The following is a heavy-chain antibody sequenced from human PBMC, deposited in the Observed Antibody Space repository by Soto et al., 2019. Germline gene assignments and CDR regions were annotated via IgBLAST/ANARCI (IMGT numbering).Heavy chain of an antibody. J-gene: IGHJ3*02. V-gene: IGHV3-23*01. D-gene: IGHD5-12*01. CDR2: ISGSGGST. CDR1: GVTFSSSA. CDR3: AKDPDAWIRFPAPFDI. Sequence: GGSLRLSCAASGVTFSSSAMSWVRQSPGKGLAWVSSISGSGGSTYYADSVKGRFTISRDNSKNTLYLQMNSLRVQDRAVYYCAKDPDAWIRFPAPFDIWSQGTMV.